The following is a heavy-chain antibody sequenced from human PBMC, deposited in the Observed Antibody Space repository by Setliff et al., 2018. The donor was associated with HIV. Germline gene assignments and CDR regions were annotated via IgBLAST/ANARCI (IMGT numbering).Heavy chain of an antibody. J-gene: IGHJ4*02. V-gene: IGHV3-11*04. CDR1: GFTFSDYY. CDR2: ISPNGNSM. CDR3: VNRAWLES. Sequence: GGSLRLSCAASGFTFSDYYMTWIRQAPGKGLEWVSYISPNGNSMYYADSVKGRFTISRDNAKNSLYLQMNSLRAEDTALYYCVNRAWLESWGQGTLVTVSS.